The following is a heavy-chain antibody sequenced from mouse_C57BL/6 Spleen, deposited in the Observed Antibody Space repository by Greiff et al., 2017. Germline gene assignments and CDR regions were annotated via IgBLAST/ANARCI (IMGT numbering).Heavy chain of an antibody. CDR1: GYTFTSYG. Sequence: VQLQQSGAELARPGASVKLSCKASGYTFTSYGISWVKQRTGQGLEWIGKIYPRSGNTYYNEKFKGKATLTADKSSSTAYMQLRSLTSEDSAVYFCVRGDGVYSTVFDYWGQGTTLTDSS. CDR2: IYPRSGNT. D-gene: IGHD1-1*01. J-gene: IGHJ2*01. V-gene: IGHV1-81*01. CDR3: VRGDGVYSTVFDY.